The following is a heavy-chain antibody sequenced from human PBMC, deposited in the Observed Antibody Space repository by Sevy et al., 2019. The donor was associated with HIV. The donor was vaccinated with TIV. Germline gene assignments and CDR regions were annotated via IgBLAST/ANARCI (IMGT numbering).Heavy chain of an antibody. J-gene: IGHJ4*02. CDR3: ARDSTTRPRVLDY. D-gene: IGHD1-1*01. Sequence: SETLSLTCSVSGGYISSYFWTWVRQSPGKGLEWIGNIYFTGNTDYSPALKSRVILSLDTSKSQFSLTLKSVTAAGTAIYFCARDSTTRPRVLDYWGQGTLVTVSS. CDR1: GGYISSYF. V-gene: IGHV4-59*01. CDR2: IYFTGNT.